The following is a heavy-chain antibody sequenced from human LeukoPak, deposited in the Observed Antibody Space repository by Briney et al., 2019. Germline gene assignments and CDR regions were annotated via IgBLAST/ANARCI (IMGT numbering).Heavy chain of an antibody. D-gene: IGHD3-22*01. Sequence: EASVKVSCKASGYTFTSNGISWVRQAPGQGLEWMGWISAYNGNTNYAQNLQGRVTMTTDTSTSTAYMELRSLRSDDTAVYYCARARAEDFGYDSSGYYLTYYYYYMDVWGKGTTVTISS. CDR1: GYTFTSNG. J-gene: IGHJ6*03. CDR2: ISAYNGNT. CDR3: ARARAEDFGYDSSGYYLTYYYYYMDV. V-gene: IGHV1-18*01.